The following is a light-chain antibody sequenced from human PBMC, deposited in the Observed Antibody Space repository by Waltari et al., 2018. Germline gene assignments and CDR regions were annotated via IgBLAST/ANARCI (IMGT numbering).Light chain of an antibody. Sequence: EIMLTQSPGTLSLSPGERATLSCRASQSISKYLAWYQQKPGQAPRLLIYDAASRATGIPDRFGGSGSGTDFSLTISRLEHEDSAVYYCQKYGTLPATFGQGTKVEIK. V-gene: IGKV3-20*01. CDR3: QKYGTLPAT. J-gene: IGKJ1*01. CDR1: QSISKY. CDR2: DAA.